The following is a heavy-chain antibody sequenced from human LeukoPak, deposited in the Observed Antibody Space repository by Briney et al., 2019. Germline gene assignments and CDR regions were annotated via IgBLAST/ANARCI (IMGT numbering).Heavy chain of an antibody. CDR1: GGSISGYY. CDR2: IYTTGNT. D-gene: IGHD3-3*01. J-gene: IGHJ4*02. Sequence: SETLSLTCTVSGGSISGYYWSWIRQPAGKGREWIGRIYTTGNTDYNPSLKSRVTMSVDTSKNQFSLNPSSVTAADTAVYYCARDARGWSGFDYWGQGTLVTVSS. CDR3: ARDARGWSGFDY. V-gene: IGHV4-4*07.